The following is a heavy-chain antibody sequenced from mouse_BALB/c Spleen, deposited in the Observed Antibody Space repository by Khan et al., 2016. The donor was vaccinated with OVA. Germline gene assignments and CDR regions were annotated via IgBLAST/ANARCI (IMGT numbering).Heavy chain of an antibody. Sequence: QVQLQQSGPELVRPGVSVKISCKGSGYTFTDYAMYWVKQSHAKSLEWIGLISTTSGSTNYNQKFKGKVTMTVDKSSSAAYMELARLTSEDSAIYYGASRAYDGYYDYWGQGTALTVSS. D-gene: IGHD2-3*01. CDR1: GYTFTDYA. CDR3: ASRAYDGYYDY. V-gene: IGHV1S137*01. CDR2: ISTTSGST. J-gene: IGHJ2*01.